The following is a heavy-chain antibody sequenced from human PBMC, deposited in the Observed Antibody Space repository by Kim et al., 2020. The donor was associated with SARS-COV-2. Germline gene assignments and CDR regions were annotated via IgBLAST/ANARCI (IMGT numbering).Heavy chain of an antibody. J-gene: IGHJ5*02. CDR2: IDPCDSYT. D-gene: IGHD2-2*01. V-gene: IGHV5-10-1*01. Sequence: GESLKISCKGSGYSFTSYWISWVRQMPGKGLEWMGRIDPCDSYTNYSPSFQGHVTISADKSISTAYLQWSSLKASDTAMYYCARHVVVVVPAAIYWFDPWGQGTLVTVSS. CDR1: GYSFTSYW. CDR3: ARHVVVVVPAAIYWFDP.